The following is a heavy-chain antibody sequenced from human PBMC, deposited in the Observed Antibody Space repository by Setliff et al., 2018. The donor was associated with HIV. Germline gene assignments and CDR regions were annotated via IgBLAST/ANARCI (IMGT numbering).Heavy chain of an antibody. CDR1: GYTFPDYY. D-gene: IGHD3-16*01. J-gene: IGHJ4*02. V-gene: IGHV1-69-2*01. CDR3: AWGTQRPIDS. CDR2: IDPDHGET. Sequence: ASVKVSCKVSGYTFPDYYFQWVRQAPGKGLEWVGLIDPDHGETVYAEKFQGRVTITADRSKDIAYMKLSSLRYEDTAMYYCAWGTQRPIDSWGQGTLVTVSS.